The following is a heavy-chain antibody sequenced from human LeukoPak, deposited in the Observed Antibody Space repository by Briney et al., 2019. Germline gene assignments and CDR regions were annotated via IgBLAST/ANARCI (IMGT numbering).Heavy chain of an antibody. D-gene: IGHD2-21*02. J-gene: IGHJ4*02. CDR2: ISGIGGST. CDR1: GFTFSSYA. CDR3: AKDRVVVVTASSDY. Sequence: GGSLRLSCAASGFTFSSYAMSWVRQAPGKGLEWVSAISGIGGSTYYADSVKGRFTISRDNSKNTLYLQMNSLRAEDTAVYYCAKDRVVVVTASSDYWGQGTLVTVSS. V-gene: IGHV3-23*01.